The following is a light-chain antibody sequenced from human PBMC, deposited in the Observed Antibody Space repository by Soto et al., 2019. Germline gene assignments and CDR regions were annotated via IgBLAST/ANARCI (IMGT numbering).Light chain of an antibody. CDR2: GAS. CDR3: QQDYNLPPA. CDR1: QSVSSSY. Sequence: PGARVTLSCRASQSVSSSYLTWYQQKPGQAPRLLIYGASTRATSIPARFSGSGSGTDFTLTISSLQPEDFAVYYCQQDYNLPPAFGQGTRLEIK. V-gene: IGKV3D-7*01. J-gene: IGKJ5*01.